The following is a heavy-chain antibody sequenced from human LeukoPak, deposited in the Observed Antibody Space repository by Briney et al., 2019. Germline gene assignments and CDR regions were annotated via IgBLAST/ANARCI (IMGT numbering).Heavy chain of an antibody. CDR1: GFTFSSYW. CDR3: ARDYYSYSRGSWAFDI. D-gene: IGHD3-22*01. CDR2: IKQDGSEK. V-gene: IGHV3-7*05. Sequence: PSGGSLRPSCAASGFTFSSYWMTWVRQAPGKGLEWVANIKQDGSEKYYVDSVRGRFTMSRDTAKNSLYLQMNSLRAEDTAVYYCARDYYSYSRGSWAFDIWGQGTMVTVSS. J-gene: IGHJ3*02.